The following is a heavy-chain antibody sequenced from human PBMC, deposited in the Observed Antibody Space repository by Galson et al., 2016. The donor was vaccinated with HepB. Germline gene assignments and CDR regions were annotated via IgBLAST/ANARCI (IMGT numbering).Heavy chain of an antibody. CDR3: ARDGNPGGYLDY. CDR2: IWYDGSNK. Sequence: SLRLSCAASGFTFSSHGMHWVRQAPGKGLEWVAVIWYDGSNKYYADSVKGRFTISRDDSKNTLYLQMNSLRAEDTAVYYCARDGNPGGYLDYWGQGTLVTVSS. J-gene: IGHJ4*02. CDR1: GFTFSSHG. V-gene: IGHV3-33*01. D-gene: IGHD1-1*01.